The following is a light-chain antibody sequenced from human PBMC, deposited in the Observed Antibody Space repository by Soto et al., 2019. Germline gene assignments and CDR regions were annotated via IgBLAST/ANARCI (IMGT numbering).Light chain of an antibody. CDR3: AAWDDSLSGPV. V-gene: IGLV1-47*01. J-gene: IGLJ1*01. Sequence: QSALTQPPSASGTPGQRVTISCSGSSSNIGSNYVYWYQQLPGTAPKLLIYRNNQRPSGVPDRFSGSKSGTSASLAISGLRSEDEAHYYCAAWDDSLSGPVFGTGTKLTVL. CDR2: RNN. CDR1: SSNIGSNY.